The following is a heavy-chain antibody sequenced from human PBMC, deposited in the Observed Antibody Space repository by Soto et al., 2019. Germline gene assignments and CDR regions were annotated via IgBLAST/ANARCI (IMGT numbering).Heavy chain of an antibody. J-gene: IGHJ5*02. CDR2: INAGNGNT. CDR3: GRGSGLNWFDP. Sequence: QVQLVQSGAEVKKPGASVKVSCKASGYTFTSYAMHWVRQAPGQRLEWMGWINAGNGNTKYSQKFQGRVTITRDTSASTVYRELSSLRAEDTAVYYWGRGSGLNWFDPWGQGALVTVSS. D-gene: IGHD3-10*01. CDR1: GYTFTSYA. V-gene: IGHV1-3*01.